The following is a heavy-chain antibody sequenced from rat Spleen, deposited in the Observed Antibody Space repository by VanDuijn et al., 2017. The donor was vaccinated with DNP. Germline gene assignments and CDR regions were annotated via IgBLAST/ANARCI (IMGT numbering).Heavy chain of an antibody. CDR2: IWKHGAT. CDR3: ARGVNYGSYGWFAY. J-gene: IGHJ3*01. CDR1: GFSLSTYN. D-gene: IGHD1-3*01. Sequence: QVQLKESGPGLVQPSQTLSLTCTVAGFSLSTYNVHWVRQPPGKGLEWMGVIWKHGATRYNSGLKSRLSISRDTSKSQVFLKMNSVQTEDTAMYFCARGVNYGSYGWFAYWGQGTLVTVSS. V-gene: IGHV2-41*01.